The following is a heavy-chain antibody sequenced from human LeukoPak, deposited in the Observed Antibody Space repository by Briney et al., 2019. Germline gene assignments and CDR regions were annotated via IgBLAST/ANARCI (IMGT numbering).Heavy chain of an antibody. CDR3: ARWGIAVAATYYGMDV. D-gene: IGHD6-19*01. V-gene: IGHV3-7*04. CDR1: GFTFSNYG. J-gene: IGHJ6*02. CDR2: IKQDGSEK. Sequence: RTGGSLRLSCAASGFTFSNYGMSWVRQAPGKGLEWVANIKQDGSEKKYVDSVKGRFTISRDNAKNSLYLQMNSLRAEDTAVYYCARWGIAVAATYYGMDVRGQGTTVTVSS.